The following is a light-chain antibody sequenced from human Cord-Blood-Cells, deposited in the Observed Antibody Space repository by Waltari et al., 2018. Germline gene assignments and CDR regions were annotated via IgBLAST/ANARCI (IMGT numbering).Light chain of an antibody. CDR1: QDISNY. CDR2: DAS. J-gene: IGKJ4*01. CDR3: QQYDNLPLT. V-gene: IGKV1-33*01. Sequence: DIQMTQSPSSLSASVGDSVTITCQASQDISNYLNWYQQKPEKAPKLLIYDASNLETGVPSRFSGSGSGTDFTFTISSLQPEDIATYYCQQYDNLPLTFGGGTKVEIK.